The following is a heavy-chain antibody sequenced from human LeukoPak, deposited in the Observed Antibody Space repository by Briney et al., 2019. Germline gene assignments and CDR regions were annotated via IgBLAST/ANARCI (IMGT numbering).Heavy chain of an antibody. D-gene: IGHD6-6*01. CDR1: GFTFSSYA. CDR2: ISYDGSNK. CDR3: AKTGPETLWWYSSSSGNENAFDI. J-gene: IGHJ3*02. Sequence: PGGSLRLSCAASGFTFSSYAMHWVRQAPGKGLEWVAVISYDGSNKYYADSVKGRFTISRDNSKNTLYLQMNSLRAEDTAVYYCAKTGPETLWWYSSSSGNENAFDIWGQGTMVTVSS. V-gene: IGHV3-30-3*02.